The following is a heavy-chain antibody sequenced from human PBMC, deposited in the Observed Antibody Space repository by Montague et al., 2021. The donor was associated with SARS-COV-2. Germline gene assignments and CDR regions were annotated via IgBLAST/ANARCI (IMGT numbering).Heavy chain of an antibody. CDR1: SGSLSNYY. V-gene: IGHV4-4*09. J-gene: IGHJ4*02. CDR3: ARNMAY. CDR2: MYETGNM. Sequence: SETLSLTCTVSSGSLSNYYWSWIRQSPDKGLEWIGYMYETGNMIYSPSLRSRVSISADTSKSQFSLRPTSVTAADSARYYCARNMAYWGQGVLVTV. D-gene: IGHD2/OR15-2a*01.